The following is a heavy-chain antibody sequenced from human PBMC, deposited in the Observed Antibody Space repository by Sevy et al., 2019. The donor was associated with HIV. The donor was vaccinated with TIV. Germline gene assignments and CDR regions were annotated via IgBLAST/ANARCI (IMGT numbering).Heavy chain of an antibody. CDR1: GFTVSGNY. J-gene: IGHJ6*02. Sequence: GGSLRLSCEASGFTVSGNYMAWVRLAPGKGLEWVSLIDSVGSTYYADSVEGRFTISEDKAENTMYLQMNPLRAEDTAVYFCARDRYYDASCYYYYYYGMDVWGQGTTVTVSS. CDR3: ARDRYYDASCYYYYYYGMDV. D-gene: IGHD3-22*01. CDR2: IDSVGST. V-gene: IGHV3-66*01.